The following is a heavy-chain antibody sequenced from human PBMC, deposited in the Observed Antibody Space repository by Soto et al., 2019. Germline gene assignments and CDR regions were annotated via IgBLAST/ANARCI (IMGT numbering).Heavy chain of an antibody. Sequence: GGSLRLSCAASEFTFSSYVMSWVRQAPGKGLEWVSVISASGANTYSVDSVKGRFTISRDNSKNTLFLQMNSLRAEDTAVYYCARGGCRGGSCSRRDFDSWGQGTQVTVSS. D-gene: IGHD2-15*01. CDR1: EFTFSSYV. J-gene: IGHJ4*02. V-gene: IGHV3-23*01. CDR2: ISASGANT. CDR3: ARGGCRGGSCSRRDFDS.